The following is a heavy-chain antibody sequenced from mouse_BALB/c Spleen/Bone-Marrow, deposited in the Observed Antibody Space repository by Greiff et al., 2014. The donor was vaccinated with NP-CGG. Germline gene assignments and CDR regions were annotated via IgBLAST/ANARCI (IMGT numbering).Heavy chain of an antibody. V-gene: IGHV1-26*01. Sequence: EVQLQQSGPELVKPGASVKMSCKASGYTFTDYYMNWVKQSHGKSLEWIGDNNPKNGDSFYNQKFKGKATLTVDKSSNTAYMQLGSLTSDDSAVYYCALGVRLYWFFDVWGAGATVTVSS. J-gene: IGHJ1*01. CDR3: ALGVRLYWFFDV. CDR2: NNPKNGDS. CDR1: GYTFTDYY. D-gene: IGHD2-14*01.